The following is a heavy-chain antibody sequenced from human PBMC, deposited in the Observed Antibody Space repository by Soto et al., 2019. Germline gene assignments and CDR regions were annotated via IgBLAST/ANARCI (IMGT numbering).Heavy chain of an antibody. Sequence: EEQLAASGGGLVQPGGSLRLSCAASGLVISSSYMGWVRQAPGKGLEWVSGLYVDGRTYYTDSVKDRFTISRDDSKNTVYLQMNGLRVDDTAIYYCARQVGSYWYFDLWGRGTLVTVSS. CDR1: GLVISSSY. J-gene: IGHJ2*01. V-gene: IGHV3-66*04. CDR2: LYVDGRT. CDR3: ARQVGSYWYFDL. D-gene: IGHD1-26*01.